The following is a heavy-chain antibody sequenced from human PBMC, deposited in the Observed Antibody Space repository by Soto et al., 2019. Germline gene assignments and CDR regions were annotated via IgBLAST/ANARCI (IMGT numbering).Heavy chain of an antibody. CDR2: ISWNSGSI. J-gene: IGHJ4*02. CDR3: AKDFSPSVALIDY. D-gene: IGHD1-26*01. V-gene: IGHV3-9*01. Sequence: EVQLVESGGGLVQPGRSLRLSCAASGFTFDDYAMHWVRQAPGKGLEWVSGISWNSGSIGYADSVKGRFTISRDNAKNSLYLQMNSLRAEDTALYYCAKDFSPSVALIDYSGQGTLVTVSS. CDR1: GFTFDDYA.